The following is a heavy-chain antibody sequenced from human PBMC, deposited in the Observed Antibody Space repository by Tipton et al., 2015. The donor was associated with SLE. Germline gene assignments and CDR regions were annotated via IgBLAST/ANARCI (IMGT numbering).Heavy chain of an antibody. D-gene: IGHD3-16*01. CDR3: AGGTGAYFDH. V-gene: IGHV3-30*02. Sequence: GSLRLSCAASGFTYSGYAMHWVRQAPGKGLEWVAFIRADGSNKDYADSVKGRFTISRDNSKNTPYLQMNRLRVEDTAVYYCAGGTGAYFDHWGQGTLVTVSS. CDR2: IRADGSNK. J-gene: IGHJ4*02. CDR1: GFTYSGYA.